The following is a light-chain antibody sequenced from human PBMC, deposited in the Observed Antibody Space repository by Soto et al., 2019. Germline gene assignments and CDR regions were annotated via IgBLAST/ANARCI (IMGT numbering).Light chain of an antibody. CDR3: SSYPPSSTPYV. J-gene: IGLJ1*01. V-gene: IGLV2-14*01. Sequence: QSALTQPASVSGSPGQSITISCTGTSSDVGGYNYVSWYQQHPGRAPKLMISEVSNRPSGVSDRFSGSKSGNTASLTISGLQAEDEADYYCSSYPPSSTPYVLGTGTKVTVL. CDR2: EVS. CDR1: SSDVGGYNY.